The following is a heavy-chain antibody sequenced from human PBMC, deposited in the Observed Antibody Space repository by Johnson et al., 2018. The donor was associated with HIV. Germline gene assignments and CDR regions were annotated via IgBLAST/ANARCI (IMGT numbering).Heavy chain of an antibody. CDR1: GFTFSNAW. CDR2: TRNKANSYTT. J-gene: IGHJ3*02. V-gene: IGHV3-72*01. D-gene: IGHD6-13*01. Sequence: VQLVESGGGLVKPGGSLRLSCVASGFTFSNAWMSWVRQAPGKGLEWVGRTRNKANSYTTDYAASVKGRFTISRDDSKNSLYLQMNSLKTEDTAVYYCARVGQQSNAFDIWGQGTMVTVSS. CDR3: ARVGQQSNAFDI.